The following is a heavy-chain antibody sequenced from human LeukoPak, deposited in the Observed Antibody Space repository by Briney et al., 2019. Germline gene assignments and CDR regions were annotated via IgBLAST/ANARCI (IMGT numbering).Heavy chain of an antibody. CDR2: ISGSGGST. J-gene: IGHJ6*02. Sequence: GGSLRLSCAASGFTFSSYAMSWFRQAPGKGLEWVSAISGSGGSTYYADSVKGRFTISRDNSKNTLYLQMNSLRAEDTAVYYCASMSGDYYYGMDVWGQGTTVTVSS. V-gene: IGHV3-23*01. D-gene: IGHD4-17*01. CDR1: GFTFSSYA. CDR3: ASMSGDYYYGMDV.